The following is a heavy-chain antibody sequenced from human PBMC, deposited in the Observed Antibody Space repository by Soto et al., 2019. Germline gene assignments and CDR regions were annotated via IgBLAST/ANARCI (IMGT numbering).Heavy chain of an antibody. CDR3: AKDIGGATT. D-gene: IGHD1-26*01. Sequence: SLRLSCATSGFAFSRYAMSWVRQTPGKGPEWVSTISASGTKTFAADSVKGRFTISRDNSNNTVFLQMSSLRGDDTAFYYCAKDIGGATTWGQGTLVTVSS. V-gene: IGHV3-23*01. CDR2: ISASGTKT. CDR1: GFAFSRYA. J-gene: IGHJ5*02.